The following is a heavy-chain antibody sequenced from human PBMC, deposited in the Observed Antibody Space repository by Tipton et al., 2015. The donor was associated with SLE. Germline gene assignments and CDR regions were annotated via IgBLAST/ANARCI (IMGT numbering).Heavy chain of an antibody. V-gene: IGHV4-59*08. CDR2: YSDSGST. Sequence: TLSLTCTVSGASIRSYYWSWVRQPPGKGLEWVAYYSDSGSTYYNPSLRGRVTVSIDTSKNQFSLKLNSVTAADTAVYYCARGGIQLWNWFDPWGQGTLVTVSS. CDR1: GASIRSYY. D-gene: IGHD5-18*01. J-gene: IGHJ5*02. CDR3: ARGGIQLWNWFDP.